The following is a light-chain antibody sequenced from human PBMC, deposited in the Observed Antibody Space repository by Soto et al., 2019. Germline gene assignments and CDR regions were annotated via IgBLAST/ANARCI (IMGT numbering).Light chain of an antibody. CDR3: GTWDSSLSASYV. Sequence: QSVLPQPPSVSAAPGQKVTISCSGSSSNIGNNYVSWYQQPPGTAPKLLIYDNNKRPSGIPDRFSGSKSGTSATLGITGLQTGDEADYYCGTWDSSLSASYVFGTGTKLTVL. CDR1: SSNIGNNY. CDR2: DNN. J-gene: IGLJ1*01. V-gene: IGLV1-51*01.